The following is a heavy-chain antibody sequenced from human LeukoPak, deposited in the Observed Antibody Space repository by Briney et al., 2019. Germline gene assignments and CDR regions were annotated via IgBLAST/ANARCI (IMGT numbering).Heavy chain of an antibody. CDR1: GFTFSSYW. CDR2: INSDGSST. J-gene: IGHJ3*02. CDR3: LLGYCSSTSCQHDALDI. D-gene: IGHD2-2*01. Sequence: GGSLRLSCAASGFTFSSYWMHWVRQAPGKGLVWVSRINSDGSSTSYADSVKGRFTISRDNAKNTLYLQMNSLRAEDTAVYYCLLGYCSSTSCQHDALDIWGQGTMVTVSS. V-gene: IGHV3-74*01.